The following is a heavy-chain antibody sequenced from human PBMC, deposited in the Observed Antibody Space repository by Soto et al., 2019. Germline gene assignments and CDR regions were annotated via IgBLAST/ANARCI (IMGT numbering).Heavy chain of an antibody. D-gene: IGHD2-2*03. J-gene: IGHJ6*03. CDR2: ISAYNGNT. CDR1: GYTFTSYG. V-gene: IGHV1-18*01. Sequence: GASVKVSCKASGYTFTSYGISWVRQAPGQGLEWMGWISAYNGNTIYAQKLQGRVTMTTDTSTSTAYMELRSLRSDDTAVYYCARWILCCDPPHSSYSMDFRGKATSVT. CDR3: ARWILCCDPPHSSYSMDF.